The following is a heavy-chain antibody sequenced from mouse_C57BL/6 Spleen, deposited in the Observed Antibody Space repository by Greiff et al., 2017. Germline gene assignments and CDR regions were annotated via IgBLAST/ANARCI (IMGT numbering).Heavy chain of an antibody. J-gene: IGHJ4*01. D-gene: IGHD1-1*01. CDR3: AREELRFHAMDY. Sequence: QVQLQQSGAELVKPGASVKISCKASGYAFSSYWMNWVKQRPGKGLEWIGQIYPGDGDTNYNGKFKGKATLTADKSSSTAYMQLSSLTSEDSAVYFCAREELRFHAMDYWGQGTSVTVSS. V-gene: IGHV1-80*01. CDR2: IYPGDGDT. CDR1: GYAFSSYW.